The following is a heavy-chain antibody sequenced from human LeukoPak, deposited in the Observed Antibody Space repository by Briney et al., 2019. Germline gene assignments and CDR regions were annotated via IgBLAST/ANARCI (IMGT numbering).Heavy chain of an antibody. CDR3: ARGPGVYSSRHLHY. V-gene: IGHV4-30-2*01. D-gene: IGHD6-13*01. CDR2: IYHSGST. J-gene: IGHJ4*02. CDR1: GGSISSGGYY. Sequence: SETLSLTCTVSGGSISSGGYYWSWIRQPPGKGLEWIGYIYHSGSTYYNPSLKSRVTISVDRSKNQFSLKLSSVTAADTAVYYCARGPGVYSSRHLHYWGQGTLVTVSS.